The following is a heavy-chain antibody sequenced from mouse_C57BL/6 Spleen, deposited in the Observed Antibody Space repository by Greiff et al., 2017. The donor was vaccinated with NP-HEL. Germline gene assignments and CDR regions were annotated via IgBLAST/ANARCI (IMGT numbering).Heavy chain of an antibody. CDR2: IYPGDGDT. CDR3: AREGDYYGSPYAMDY. V-gene: IGHV1-80*01. D-gene: IGHD1-1*01. CDR1: GYAFRSYW. Sequence: QVQLQQSGAELVKPGASVKISCKASGYAFRSYWMNWVKQRPGKGLEWIGQIYPGDGDTNYNGKFKGKATLTADKSSSTAYMQLSSLTSEDSAVYFCAREGDYYGSPYAMDYWGQGTSVTVSS. J-gene: IGHJ4*01.